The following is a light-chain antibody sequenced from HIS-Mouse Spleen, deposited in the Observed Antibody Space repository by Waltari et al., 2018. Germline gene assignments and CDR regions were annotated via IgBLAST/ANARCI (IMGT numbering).Light chain of an antibody. V-gene: IGKV3-15*01. J-gene: IGKJ1*01. CDR2: GAS. CDR3: QQYNNWPGT. Sequence: EIVMTQSPATLSVSPGERATLSCRASQSVSSNLAWYQQKPGQAPRLPIYGASTRATGIPARFSGSGSGTEFTLTISSMQSEDFAVYYCQQYNNWPGTFGQGTKVEIK. CDR1: QSVSSN.